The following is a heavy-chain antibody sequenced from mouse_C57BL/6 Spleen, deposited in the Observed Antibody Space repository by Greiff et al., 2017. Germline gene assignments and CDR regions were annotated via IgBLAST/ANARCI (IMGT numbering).Heavy chain of an antibody. CDR3: TPYGSSYNYAMDY. Sequence: EVQLQQSGAELVRPGASVKLSCTASGFNIKDYYMHWVKQRPEQGLEWIGRIDPEDGDTEYAPKFQGKATMTADTSSNTAYLQLSSLTSEDTAVYYCTPYGSSYNYAMDYWGQGTSVTVSS. J-gene: IGHJ4*01. CDR1: GFNIKDYY. V-gene: IGHV14-1*01. CDR2: IDPEDGDT. D-gene: IGHD1-1*01.